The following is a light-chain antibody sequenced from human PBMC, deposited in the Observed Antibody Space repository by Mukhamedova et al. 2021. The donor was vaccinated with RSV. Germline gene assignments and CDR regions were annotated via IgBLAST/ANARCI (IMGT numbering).Light chain of an antibody. CDR1: QSVTNNY. V-gene: IGKV3-20*01. J-gene: IGKJ1*01. CDR2: GAS. Sequence: RASQSVTNNYLAWYQQKPGQAPRLLVYGASSRATDIPDRFSGSGSGTDFTLTITRLEPEDFAVYYCQQYHSSPRTFGKGTKVDIK. CDR3: QQYHSSPRT.